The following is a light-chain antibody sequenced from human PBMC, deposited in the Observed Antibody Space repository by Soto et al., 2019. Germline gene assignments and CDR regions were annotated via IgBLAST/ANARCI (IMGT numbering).Light chain of an antibody. CDR3: QQRSNWPRPT. J-gene: IGKJ5*01. CDR2: DAS. CDR1: QSISRN. V-gene: IGKV3-11*01. Sequence: IVMTQSPATLSVSPGERATLSCRASQSISRNLAWYQQKPGQAPRLLIYDASNRATGIPARFSGSGSGTDFTLTISSLEPEDFAVYYCQQRSNWPRPTFGQGTRLEIK.